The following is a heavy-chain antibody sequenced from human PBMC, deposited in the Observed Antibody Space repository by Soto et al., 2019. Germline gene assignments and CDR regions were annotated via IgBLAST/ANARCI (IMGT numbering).Heavy chain of an antibody. CDR3: ARVSRRTPPSRYCYDSSGYYQGYFDY. CDR1: GGSFSGYY. J-gene: IGHJ4*02. D-gene: IGHD3-22*01. V-gene: IGHV4-34*01. Sequence: PSETLSLTCAVYGGSFSGYYWSWIRQPPGKGLEWIGEINHSGSTNYNPSLKSRVTISVDTSKNQFSLKLSSVTAADTAVYYCARVSRRTPPSRYCYDSSGYYQGYFDYWGQGTLVTVSS. CDR2: INHSGST.